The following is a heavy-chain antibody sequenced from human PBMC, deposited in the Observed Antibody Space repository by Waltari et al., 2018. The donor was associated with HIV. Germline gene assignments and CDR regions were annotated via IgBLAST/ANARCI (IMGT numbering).Heavy chain of an antibody. J-gene: IGHJ6*02. CDR2: FYPEDDET. Sequence: QVQLIQSGAEVKKPGASVKVSCKVFGYTLTELYMHWVRQAPGKGLEWMGGFYPEDDETIYAQKFQGRVTMTEDTSTDSAYMELSSLTSEDTAVYYCATGGGTTSIQLYDLDVWGQGTTVTVSS. CDR3: ATGGGTTSIQLYDLDV. V-gene: IGHV1-24*01. CDR1: GYTLTELY. D-gene: IGHD1-26*01.